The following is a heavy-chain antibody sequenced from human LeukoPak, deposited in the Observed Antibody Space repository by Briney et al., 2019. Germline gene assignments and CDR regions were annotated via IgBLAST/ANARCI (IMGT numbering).Heavy chain of an antibody. CDR3: AREDSSSWYYYYGMDV. CDR2: INPNSGGT. V-gene: IGHV1-2*02. Sequence: ASVKVSCKASGYTFTGYYMHWVRQAPGQGLEWMGWINPNSGGTNYAQKFQGRVTMTRNTSISTAYMELSSLRSEDTAVYYCAREDSSSWYYYYGMDVWGQGTTVTVSS. D-gene: IGHD6-13*01. J-gene: IGHJ6*02. CDR1: GYTFTGYY.